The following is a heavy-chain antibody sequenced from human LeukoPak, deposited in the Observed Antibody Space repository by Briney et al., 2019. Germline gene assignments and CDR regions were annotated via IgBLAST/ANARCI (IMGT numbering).Heavy chain of an antibody. CDR1: GFTFRNYD. D-gene: IGHD4-17*01. Sequence: GGSLRLSCAASGFTFRNYDMHWVRQATGRGPEWVAAIGKAGDTCYPGSVQGRFTISRENAKNSLYLQMSSLRARDTAVYYCAKEGDYGDYFDFWGQGNLITVSS. CDR2: IGKAGDT. CDR3: AKEGDYGDYFDF. J-gene: IGHJ4*02. V-gene: IGHV3-13*04.